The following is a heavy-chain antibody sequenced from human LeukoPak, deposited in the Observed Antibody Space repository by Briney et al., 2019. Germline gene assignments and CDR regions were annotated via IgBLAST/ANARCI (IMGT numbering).Heavy chain of an antibody. Sequence: ASVKVSCKASGGTFSSYAISWVRQAPGQGLEWMGGIIPILGIANYAQKFQGRVTITADKSTSTAYVELSSLRSEDTAVYYCAREFHYDFWSGYRGIDPWGQGTLVTVSS. CDR3: AREFHYDFWSGYRGIDP. D-gene: IGHD3-3*01. CDR1: GGTFSSYA. V-gene: IGHV1-69*04. J-gene: IGHJ5*02. CDR2: IIPILGIA.